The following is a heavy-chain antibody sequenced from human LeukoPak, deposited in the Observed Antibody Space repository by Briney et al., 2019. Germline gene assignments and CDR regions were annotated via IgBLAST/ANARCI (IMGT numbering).Heavy chain of an antibody. D-gene: IGHD6-19*01. J-gene: IGHJ4*02. V-gene: IGHV3-7*01. CDR2: IKQDGSEK. Sequence: GGSLRLSCAASGFTFSSYWMTWARQPPGKGLEWVANIKQDGSEKYYVDSVRGRFTISRDNAKNSLHLQMNSLRAEDTAVYYCARDPRPSSGWRPFDYWGQGTLVTVSS. CDR3: ARDPRPSSGWRPFDY. CDR1: GFTFSSYW.